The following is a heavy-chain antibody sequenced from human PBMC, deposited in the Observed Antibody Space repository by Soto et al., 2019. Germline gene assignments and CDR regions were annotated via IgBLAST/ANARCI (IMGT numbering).Heavy chain of an antibody. V-gene: IGHV3-7*01. CDR3: TRDFQGY. CDR1: GFTFSDFW. Sequence: EVQLVESGGGLVQPGGSLRLSCAASGFTFSDFWMSWVRQAPGKGLEWVASIKDDGSEKQYVDSVKGRFTISRDNAKNSVYLQMNSLRVEDTALFYCTRDFQGYWGQGTLVTVSS. CDR2: IKDDGSEK. J-gene: IGHJ4*02.